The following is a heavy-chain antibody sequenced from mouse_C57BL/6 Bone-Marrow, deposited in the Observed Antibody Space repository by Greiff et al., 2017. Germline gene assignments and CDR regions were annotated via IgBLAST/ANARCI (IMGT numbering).Heavy chain of an antibody. Sequence: QVQLQQPGAELVKPGASVKLSCKASGYTFTSYWMQWVKQRPGQGLEWIGEIDPSDSYTNYNQKFKGKATLTVDTSSSTAYMQLSSLTSEDSAVYYCARRSSQYYFDYWGQGTTLTVSS. CDR1: GYTFTSYW. CDR3: ARRSSQYYFDY. J-gene: IGHJ2*01. V-gene: IGHV1-50*01. D-gene: IGHD1-1*01. CDR2: IDPSDSYT.